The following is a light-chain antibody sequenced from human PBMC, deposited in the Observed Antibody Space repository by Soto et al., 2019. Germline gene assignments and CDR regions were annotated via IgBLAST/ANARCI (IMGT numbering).Light chain of an antibody. CDR3: QQYNSYWT. Sequence: DIQMTQSPSTLSASVGDRVTITCRARQSISSWLAWYQQKPGKAPKLLIYKASSLESGVPSRFRGSGSGTEFTLTISSLPPDDFATYYCQQYNSYWTFGQGTKVQI. CDR1: QSISSW. CDR2: KAS. J-gene: IGKJ1*01. V-gene: IGKV1-5*03.